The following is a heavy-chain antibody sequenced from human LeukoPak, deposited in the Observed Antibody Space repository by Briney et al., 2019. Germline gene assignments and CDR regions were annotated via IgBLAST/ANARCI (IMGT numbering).Heavy chain of an antibody. Sequence: SETLSLTCTVSGGSISSYYWSWIRQPPGKGLEWIGYIYYSGSTNYNPSLKSRVTISVDTSKSQFSLKLSSVTAADTAVYYCARRSATRDYYGMDVWGQGTTVTVSS. CDR1: GGSISSYY. D-gene: IGHD5-24*01. V-gene: IGHV4-59*08. J-gene: IGHJ6*02. CDR2: IYYSGST. CDR3: ARRSATRDYYGMDV.